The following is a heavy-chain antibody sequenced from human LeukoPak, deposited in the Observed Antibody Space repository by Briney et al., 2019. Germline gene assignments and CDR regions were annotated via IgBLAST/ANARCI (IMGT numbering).Heavy chain of an antibody. D-gene: IGHD3-16*01. V-gene: IGHV1-69*04. J-gene: IGHJ6*02. CDR2: IIPIFGIA. CDR3: ARGDYYYYYYGMDV. CDR1: GGTFSSYA. Sequence: PVKVSCKASGGTFSSYAISWVRQAPGQGLEWMGRIIPIFGIANYAQKFQGRVTITADKSTSTAYMELSSLRSEDTAVYYCARGDYYYYYYGMDVWGQGTTVTVSS.